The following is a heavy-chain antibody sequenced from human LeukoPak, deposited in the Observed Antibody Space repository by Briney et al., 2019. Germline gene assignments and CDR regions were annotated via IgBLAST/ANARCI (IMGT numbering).Heavy chain of an antibody. CDR2: IIPIFGTA. CDR3: AMYSSSHDYYYYYMDV. D-gene: IGHD6-6*01. Sequence: GSSVNVSFKASGGTFSSYAISWVRQAPGQGLEWMGGIIPIFGTANYAQKFQGRVTITTDESTSTAYMELSSLRSEDTAVYYCAMYSSSHDYYYYYMDVWGKGTTVTVSS. J-gene: IGHJ6*03. CDR1: GGTFSSYA. V-gene: IGHV1-69*05.